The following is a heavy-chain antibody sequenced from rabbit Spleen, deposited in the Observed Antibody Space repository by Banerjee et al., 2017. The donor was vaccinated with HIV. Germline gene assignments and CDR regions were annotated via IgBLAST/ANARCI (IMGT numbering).Heavy chain of an antibody. CDR3: VRFPNSGAYFPTRLDL. D-gene: IGHD1-1*01. CDR1: GFSFNSRYC. CDR2: IYAGSMDTT. Sequence: QEQLVESGGGLVQPEGSLTLTCTASGFSFNSRYCVCWVRQAPGKGLEWIACIYAGSMDTTYYASWAKGRFTVSKASSTTVTLQMTSLTAADTATYFCVRFPNSGAYFPTRLDLWGPGTLVTVS. V-gene: IGHV1S45*01. J-gene: IGHJ3*01.